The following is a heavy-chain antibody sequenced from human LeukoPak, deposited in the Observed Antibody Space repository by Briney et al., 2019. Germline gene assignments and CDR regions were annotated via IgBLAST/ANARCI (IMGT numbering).Heavy chain of an antibody. CDR1: GGSISSYY. J-gene: IGHJ6*03. CDR2: IYYSGST. V-gene: IGHV4-59*12. D-gene: IGHD3-3*01. CDR3: AREEAYYDFWSGLTPPYYYYYMDV. Sequence: SETLSLTCTVSGGSISSYYWSWIRQPPGKELEWIGYIYYSGSTNYNPSLKSRVTISVDTSKNQFSLKLSSVTAADTAVYYCAREEAYYDFWSGLTPPYYYYYMDVWGKGTTVTVSS.